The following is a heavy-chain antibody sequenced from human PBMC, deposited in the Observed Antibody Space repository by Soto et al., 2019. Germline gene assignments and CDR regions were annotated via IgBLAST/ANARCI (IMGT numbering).Heavy chain of an antibody. D-gene: IGHD1-26*01. Sequence: EVQLVETGGGLIQPGGSLRLSCAASGFTVSSSSMSWVRQAPGKGLEWVSVIHSDGRTYHADSVKGRFTISSDNSKNTLYLQMNSLRVEDTAVYYCARVSSEVGATGCADYWGQGTLVTVSS. CDR3: ARVSSEVGATGCADY. CDR1: GFTVSSSS. V-gene: IGHV3-53*02. J-gene: IGHJ4*02. CDR2: IHSDGRT.